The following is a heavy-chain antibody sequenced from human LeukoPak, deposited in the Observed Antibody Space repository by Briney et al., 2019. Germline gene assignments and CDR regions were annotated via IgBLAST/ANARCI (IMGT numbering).Heavy chain of an antibody. D-gene: IGHD2-15*01. Sequence: SQTLSLTCAISGDSVSSNSAAWSWIRQSPSRGLEWLGRTYYRSKWYNDYAVSVKSRITINPDTSKNQFSLQLNSVTPEDTAVYYCARGLRYCSGGSCYDFDYWGQGTLVTVSS. CDR3: ARGLRYCSGGSCYDFDY. J-gene: IGHJ4*02. CDR2: TYYRSKWYN. V-gene: IGHV6-1*01. CDR1: GDSVSSNSAA.